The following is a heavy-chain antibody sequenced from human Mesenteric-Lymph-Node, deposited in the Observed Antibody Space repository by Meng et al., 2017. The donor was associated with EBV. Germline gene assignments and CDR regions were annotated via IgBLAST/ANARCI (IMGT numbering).Heavy chain of an antibody. CDR3: ARAGSRGWSDLDS. CDR1: GWSVRRYF. J-gene: IGHJ4*02. CDR2: INHSVRP. V-gene: IGHV4-34*01. D-gene: IGHD6-19*01. Sequence: LPQAGAGLCDPSVTLSRTCAGYGWSVRRYFWNWSPRPPEKGLEGIGEINHSVRPNYNPSLNSRAPISVDTPRNQFSLKLPSVTAADTAVYYCARAGSRGWSDLDSWGQGTLVTVSS.